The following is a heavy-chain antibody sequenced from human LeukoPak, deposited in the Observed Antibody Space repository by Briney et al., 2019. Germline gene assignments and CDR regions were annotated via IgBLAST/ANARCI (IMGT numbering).Heavy chain of an antibody. CDR1: GYSFTSYW. D-gene: IGHD3-10*01. V-gene: IGHV5-51*01. Sequence: GESLKISCKGSGYSFTSYWIGWVRQMPGKGLEWMGIIYPGDSDTRYSPSFQGQVTISADKSISTAYLQWSSLKASDTAMYYCARLDSWYYGPGSIDYWGQGTLVTVSS. CDR3: ARLDSWYYGPGSIDY. CDR2: IYPGDSDT. J-gene: IGHJ4*02.